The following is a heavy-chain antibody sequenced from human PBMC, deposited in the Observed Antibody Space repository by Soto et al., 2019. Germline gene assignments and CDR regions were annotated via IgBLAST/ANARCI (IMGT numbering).Heavy chain of an antibody. D-gene: IGHD3-16*02. V-gene: IGHV4-59*01. CDR3: ARVGPTATRLRLGELSAYFDY. CDR2: IYYSGST. CDR1: GGSISSYY. Sequence: LSLTFTVSGGSISSYYWSWIRQPPGKGLEWIGYIYYSGSTNYNPSLKSRVTISVDTSKNQFSLKLSSVTAADTAVYYCARVGPTATRLRLGELSAYFDYWGQGTLVTVSS. J-gene: IGHJ4*02.